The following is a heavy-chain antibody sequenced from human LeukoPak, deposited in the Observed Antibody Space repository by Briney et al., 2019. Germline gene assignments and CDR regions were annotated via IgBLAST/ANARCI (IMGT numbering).Heavy chain of an antibody. Sequence: PGGSLRLSCAASGFTFGEYSMHWVRQAPGKGLEWVSGMSWDSGSIAYADSVKGRFTISRDNAKNSLYLQLNSLGAEDTALYYCATSRDYYYYYMDVWGKGTTVTVSS. CDR2: MSWDSGSI. V-gene: IGHV3-9*01. CDR1: GFTFGEYS. J-gene: IGHJ6*03. CDR3: ATSRDYYYYYMDV.